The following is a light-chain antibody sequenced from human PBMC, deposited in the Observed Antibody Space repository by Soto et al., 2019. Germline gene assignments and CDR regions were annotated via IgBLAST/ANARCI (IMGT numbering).Light chain of an antibody. V-gene: IGKV3-15*01. Sequence: EKLMAQSPATLSVSPGERATLSCRASQSVSSNLAWYQQKHGQAPRLLIYGASTRATGIPASFSGSGSGTEFTLTISSLQSEDFAVYYCQQYNNWPLTFGGGTRVEI. CDR2: GAS. CDR3: QQYNNWPLT. J-gene: IGKJ4*01. CDR1: QSVSSN.